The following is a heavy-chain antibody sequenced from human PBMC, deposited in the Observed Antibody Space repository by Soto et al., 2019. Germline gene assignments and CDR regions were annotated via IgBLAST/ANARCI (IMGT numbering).Heavy chain of an antibody. V-gene: IGHV4-31*03. CDR3: ARDSAIGPSKLDY. J-gene: IGHJ4*02. CDR1: GGSISSGGYY. Sequence: QVQLQESGPGLVKPSQTLSLTCTVSGGSISSGGYYWSWIRQHPGKGLEWVGYIYYSGSTYYNPSLKSRVTISVDTSKNQFSLKLSSVTAADTAVYYCARDSAIGPSKLDYWGQGTLVTVSS. CDR2: IYYSGST. D-gene: IGHD3-10*01.